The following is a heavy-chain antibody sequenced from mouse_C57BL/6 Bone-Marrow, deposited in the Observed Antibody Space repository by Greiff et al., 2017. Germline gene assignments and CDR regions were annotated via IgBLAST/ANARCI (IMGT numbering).Heavy chain of an antibody. D-gene: IGHD1-1*01. J-gene: IGHJ1*03. CDR1: GYTFTSYW. CDR3: ARCYYGSPWYFDV. V-gene: IGHV1-50*01. Sequence: QVQLQQPGAELVKPGASVKLSCKASGYTFTSYWMQWVKQRPGRGLEWIGEIDPSDSYTNYNQKFKGKATLTVDTSSSTAYMQLSSLTSEDSAVYYCARCYYGSPWYFDVWGTGTTVTVSS. CDR2: IDPSDSYT.